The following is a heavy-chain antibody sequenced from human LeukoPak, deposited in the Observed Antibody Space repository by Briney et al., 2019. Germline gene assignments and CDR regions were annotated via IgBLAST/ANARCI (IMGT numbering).Heavy chain of an antibody. D-gene: IGHD6-13*01. CDR2: IYYSGST. CDR3: ARVHSSSQDY. J-gene: IGHJ4*02. Sequence: PGGSLRLSCAGSGFTFSDHYMDWIRQPPGKGLEWIGYIYYSGSTNYNPSLKSRVTISIDTSKNQFSLKLNSVTAADTAVYYCARVHSSSQDYWGQGTLVTVAS. V-gene: IGHV4-59*11. CDR1: GFTFSDHY.